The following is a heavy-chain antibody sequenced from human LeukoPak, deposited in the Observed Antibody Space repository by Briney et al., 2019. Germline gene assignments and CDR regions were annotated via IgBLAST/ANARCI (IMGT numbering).Heavy chain of an antibody. CDR2: IRYDTSNK. V-gene: IGHV3-30*02. J-gene: IGHJ4*02. CDR3: AKGSSSWFGELDY. CDR1: GFTFSNYG. D-gene: IGHD6-13*01. Sequence: PGGSLRLSCAVSGFTFSNYGMHWVRQAPGKGLEWVAFIRYDTSNKYYADSVKGRSTISRDNSKNTVYLQMNSLRVEDTAIYYCAKGSSSWFGELDYWGQGILVTVSS.